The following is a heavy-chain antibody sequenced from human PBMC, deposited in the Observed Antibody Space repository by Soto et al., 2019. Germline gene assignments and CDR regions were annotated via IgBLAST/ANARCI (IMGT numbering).Heavy chain of an antibody. CDR2: ISGSGGSK. D-gene: IGHD6-13*01. J-gene: IGHJ4*02. Sequence: EVLLVESGGGLVQPGGSLRLSCAASGFTFSSYAMSWVRQAPGKGLEWVSAISGSGGSKYYADSVKGRFTISRDNSKNTVYLQMNSLRAEDTAVYYWAQIKSYAAAGTFDYWGQGTLVTVSS. CDR3: AQIKSYAAAGTFDY. CDR1: GFTFSSYA. V-gene: IGHV3-23*04.